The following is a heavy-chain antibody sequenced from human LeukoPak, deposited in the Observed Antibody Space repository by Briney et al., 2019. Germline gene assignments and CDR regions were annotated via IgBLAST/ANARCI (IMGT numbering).Heavy chain of an antibody. J-gene: IGHJ6*03. CDR2: IIPIAGTT. V-gene: IGHV1-69*05. CDR1: GGTFSSYA. D-gene: IGHD3-10*01. Sequence: ASVMVSCAASGGTFSSYAITWVRQAPGQGLEWMGGIIPIAGTTNYAQKFQGRVTITTDESTNTAYMQLSSLRSEDTAVYYCARAPYGIYSGDYYSYYMDVWGKGTTVTVSS. CDR3: ARAPYGIYSGDYYSYYMDV.